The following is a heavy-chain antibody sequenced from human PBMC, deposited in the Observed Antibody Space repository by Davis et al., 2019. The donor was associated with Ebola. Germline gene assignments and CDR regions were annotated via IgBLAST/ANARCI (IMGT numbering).Heavy chain of an antibody. Sequence: GESLKISCVASGFTLNNAWTSWVRQAPGKGLEWVGRIKSKTDGGTTDYAAPVKGRFSISREDSKNTLYLQMNSLTIDDTAVYYCSTLSTMITMYFDLWGRGTLVTVSS. J-gene: IGHJ2*01. V-gene: IGHV3-15*01. D-gene: IGHD3-16*01. CDR2: IKSKTDGGTT. CDR1: GFTLNNAW. CDR3: STLSTMITMYFDL.